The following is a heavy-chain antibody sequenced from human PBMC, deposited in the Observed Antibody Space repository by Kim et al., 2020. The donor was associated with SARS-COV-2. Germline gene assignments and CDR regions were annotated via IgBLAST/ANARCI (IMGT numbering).Heavy chain of an antibody. CDR3: ARYVLRYFDWFDYYFDY. V-gene: IGHV3-48*03. CDR1: GFTFSSYE. CDR2: ISSSGSTI. Sequence: GGSLRLSCAASGFTFSSYEMNWVRQAPGKGLEWVSYISSSGSTIYYADSVKGRFTISRDNAKNSLYLQMNSLRAEDTAVYYCARYVLRYFDWFDYYFDYWGQGTLVTVSS. J-gene: IGHJ4*02. D-gene: IGHD3-9*01.